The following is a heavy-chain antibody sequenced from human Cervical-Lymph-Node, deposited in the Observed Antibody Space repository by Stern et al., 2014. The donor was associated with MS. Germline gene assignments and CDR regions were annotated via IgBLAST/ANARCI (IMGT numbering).Heavy chain of an antibody. CDR3: ARGSSSSDY. CDR2: ISSSSSYI. V-gene: IGHV3-21*01. Sequence: EQLEQSGGGLVKTGGSLRLSCAASGFNFSSYSMNWVRQAPGKGLEWVSSISSSSSYIYYADSVKGRITISRDNAKNSLYLQMNSLRAEDTAVYYCARGSSSSDYWGQGTLVTVSS. CDR1: GFNFSSYS. D-gene: IGHD6-13*01. J-gene: IGHJ4*02.